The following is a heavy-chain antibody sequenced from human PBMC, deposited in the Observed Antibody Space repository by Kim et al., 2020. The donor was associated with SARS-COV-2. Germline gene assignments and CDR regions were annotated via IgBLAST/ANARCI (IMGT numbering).Heavy chain of an antibody. CDR3: AKDEDYYDFWSGYFEI. D-gene: IGHD3-3*01. J-gene: IGHJ6*02. Sequence: SVKGRFTISRDNSKNTLYLQMNSLRAEDTAVYYCAKDEDYYDFWSGYFEIWGQGTTVTVSS. V-gene: IGHV3-23*01.